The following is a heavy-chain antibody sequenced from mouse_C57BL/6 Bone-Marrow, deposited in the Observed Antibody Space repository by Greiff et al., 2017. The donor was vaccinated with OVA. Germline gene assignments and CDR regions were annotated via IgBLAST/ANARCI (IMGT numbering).Heavy chain of an antibody. J-gene: IGHJ2*01. D-gene: IGHD1-1*01. CDR3: ARGDYYGSSFDY. Sequence: EVQGVESGPELVKPGASVKISCKASGYTFTDYYMNWVKQSHGKSLEWIGDINPNNGGTSYNQKFKGKATLTVDKSSSTAYMELRSLTSEDSAVYYCARGDYYGSSFDYWGQGTTLTVSS. CDR2: INPNNGGT. V-gene: IGHV1-26*01. CDR1: GYTFTDYY.